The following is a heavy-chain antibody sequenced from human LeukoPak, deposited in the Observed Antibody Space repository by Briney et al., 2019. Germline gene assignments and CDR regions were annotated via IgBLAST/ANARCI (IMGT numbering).Heavy chain of an antibody. D-gene: IGHD6-13*01. Sequence: SVKVSCKVSGYTLTELSMHWVRQAPGKGLEWLGGFDPEDGETIYAQKFQGRVTMTEDTSTDTAYMELSSLRSEDTAVYYCATGGSSWSPRVYWGQGTLVTVSS. CDR2: FDPEDGET. V-gene: IGHV1-24*01. CDR1: GYTLTELS. CDR3: ATGGSSWSPRVY. J-gene: IGHJ4*02.